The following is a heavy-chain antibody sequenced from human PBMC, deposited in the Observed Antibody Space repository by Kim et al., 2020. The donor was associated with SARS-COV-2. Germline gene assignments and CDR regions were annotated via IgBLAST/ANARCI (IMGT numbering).Heavy chain of an antibody. D-gene: IGHD2-15*01. J-gene: IGHJ3*02. V-gene: IGHV1-69*01. Sequence: QNFQGRVTITADESTSTAYMDLRSLRSEDTAVYYCARERETEVAKEAFDIWGQGTMVPVSS. CDR3: ARERETEVAKEAFDI.